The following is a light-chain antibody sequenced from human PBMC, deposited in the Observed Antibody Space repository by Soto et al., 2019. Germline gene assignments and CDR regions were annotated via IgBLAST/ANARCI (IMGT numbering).Light chain of an antibody. Sequence: QSALTQPASVSGSPGQSITISCTGTSSDVGGYNYVSWYQQHPGKAPKLMIYDVSNRPSGVSNRFSGPKSGNTASLTISGLQAEEEADYYCSSYTSSSTPRVFGGGTKLTVL. CDR3: SSYTSSSTPRV. CDR2: DVS. J-gene: IGLJ3*02. CDR1: SSDVGGYNY. V-gene: IGLV2-14*01.